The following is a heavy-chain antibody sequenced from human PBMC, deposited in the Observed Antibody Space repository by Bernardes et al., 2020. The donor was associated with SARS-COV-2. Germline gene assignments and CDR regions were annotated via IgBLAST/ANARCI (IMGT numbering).Heavy chain of an antibody. V-gene: IGHV3-9*01. CDR1: GFNFEDYA. Sequence: GGSLRLSCAASGFNFEDYAMHWVRQTPGKGLEWVSGISWNGDMVDYADSVKGRFTISRDNANNSLYLQVSSLRPEDTALYYCVKDRVPYGAGNFFLFDYWGQGTLVTVSS. CDR3: VKDRVPYGAGNFFLFDY. D-gene: IGHD3-10*01. J-gene: IGHJ4*02. CDR2: ISWNGDMV.